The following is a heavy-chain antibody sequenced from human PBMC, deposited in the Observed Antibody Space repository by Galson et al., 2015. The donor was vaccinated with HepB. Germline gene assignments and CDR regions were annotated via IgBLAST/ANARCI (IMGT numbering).Heavy chain of an antibody. CDR1: GFTLSAYG. J-gene: IGHJ4*02. CDR3: ARRGFGNLESYFDS. CDR2: ITAGGIDT. D-gene: IGHD3-10*01. V-gene: IGHV3-23*01. Sequence: SLRLSCAASGFTLSAYGMSWVRQAPGKGLEWVSAITAGGIDTFDADSVKGRFTISRDSSKNTLFLQMNNLRADDTAIYYCARRGFGNLESYFDSWGQGILVTVSS.